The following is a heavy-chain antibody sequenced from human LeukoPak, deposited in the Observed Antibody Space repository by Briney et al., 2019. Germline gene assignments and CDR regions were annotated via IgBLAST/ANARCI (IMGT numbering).Heavy chain of an antibody. CDR3: ARDRAQYYYGSGSYRPYYYYGMDV. J-gene: IGHJ6*02. V-gene: IGHV3-11*05. D-gene: IGHD3-10*01. CDR2: ISSGSSYT. Sequence: GGSLRLSCAASGFTFSDYYMSWIRQAPGKGLEWVSYISSGSSYTNYADSVKGRFTISRDNAKNSLYLQMNSLRAEDTAVYYCARDRAQYYYGSGSYRPYYYYGMDVWGQGTTVTVSS. CDR1: GFTFSDYY.